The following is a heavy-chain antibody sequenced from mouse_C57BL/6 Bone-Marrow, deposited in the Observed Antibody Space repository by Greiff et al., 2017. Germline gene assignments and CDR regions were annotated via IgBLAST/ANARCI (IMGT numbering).Heavy chain of an antibody. CDR3: ARDGGLRAWFAY. Sequence: VQLQQSGPGLVKPSQSLSLTCSVTGYSITSGYYWNWIRQFPGNKLEWMGYISYDGSNNYNPSLKNRISITRDTSKNQFFLKLNSVTTEDTATYYCARDGGLRAWFAYWGQGTLVTVSA. V-gene: IGHV3-6*01. D-gene: IGHD2-4*01. CDR1: GYSITSGYY. CDR2: ISYDGSN. J-gene: IGHJ3*01.